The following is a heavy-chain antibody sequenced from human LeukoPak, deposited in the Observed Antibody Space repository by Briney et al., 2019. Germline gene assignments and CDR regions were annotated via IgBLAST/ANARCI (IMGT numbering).Heavy chain of an antibody. CDR1: GYTSTSYG. J-gene: IGHJ4*02. CDR2: ISAYNGNT. D-gene: IGHD6-13*01. V-gene: IGHV1-18*01. Sequence: ASVKVSCKASGYTSTSYGISWVRQAPGQGLEWMGWISAYNGNTKYAQKLQGRVTMTTDTSTSTAYMELRSLRSDDAAVYYCARDLSIAAAGTYGYWGQGTLVTVSS. CDR3: ARDLSIAAAGTYGY.